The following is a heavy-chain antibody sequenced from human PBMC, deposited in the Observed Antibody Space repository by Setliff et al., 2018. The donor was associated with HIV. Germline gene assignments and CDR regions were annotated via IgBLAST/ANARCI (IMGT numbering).Heavy chain of an antibody. CDR2: INPNSGGT. CDR3: ARPGIAAAGTRALDY. D-gene: IGHD6-13*01. Sequence: ASVKVSCKASGYTFTGYYMHWVRQAPGQGLEWMGRINPNSGGTNYAQKFQGRVTMTRDTSISTAYMELSRLRSDDTAVYYCARPGIAAAGTRALDYWGQGTLVTVSS. V-gene: IGHV1-2*06. J-gene: IGHJ4*02. CDR1: GYTFTGYY.